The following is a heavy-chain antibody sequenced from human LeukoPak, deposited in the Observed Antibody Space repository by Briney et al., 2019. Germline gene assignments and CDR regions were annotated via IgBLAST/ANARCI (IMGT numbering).Heavy chain of an antibody. V-gene: IGHV3-30-3*01. J-gene: IGHJ4*02. CDR3: ARGQPPRFYFDY. CDR2: ISYDGSNK. CDR1: GFTFSSYA. Sequence: GGSLRLSCAASGFTFSSYAMHWVRQAPGKGLEWVAVISYDGSNKYYADSVKGRFTISRDNSKNTLYLQMNSLRAEDTAVYYCARGQPPRFYFDYWGQGTLVTVSS.